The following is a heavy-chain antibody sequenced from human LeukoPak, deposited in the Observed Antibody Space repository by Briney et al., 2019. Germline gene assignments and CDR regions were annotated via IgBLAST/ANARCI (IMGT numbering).Heavy chain of an antibody. J-gene: IGHJ4*02. Sequence: GGXXRLSCAASGFTFSSYAMSWVRQAPGRGLEWVSAISGSGGSTYYADSVKGRFTISRDNSKNTLYLQMNSLRAEDTAVYYCAKQGKAAAAWPVDYWGQGTLVTVSS. CDR3: AKQGKAAAAWPVDY. CDR1: GFTFSSYA. V-gene: IGHV3-23*01. CDR2: ISGSGGST. D-gene: IGHD6-13*01.